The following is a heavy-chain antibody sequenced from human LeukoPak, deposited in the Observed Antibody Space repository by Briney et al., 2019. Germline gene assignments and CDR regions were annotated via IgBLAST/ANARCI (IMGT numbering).Heavy chain of an antibody. Sequence: SETLSLTCTVSGGSISSYYWSWIRQPPGKGLEWIGYIYYSGSTNYNPSLKSRVTISVDTSKNQFSLKLSSVTAADTAVYYCATYYGDYWYFDLWGRGTLVTASS. CDR3: ATYYGDYWYFDL. D-gene: IGHD4-17*01. J-gene: IGHJ2*01. CDR1: GGSISSYY. CDR2: IYYSGST. V-gene: IGHV4-59*01.